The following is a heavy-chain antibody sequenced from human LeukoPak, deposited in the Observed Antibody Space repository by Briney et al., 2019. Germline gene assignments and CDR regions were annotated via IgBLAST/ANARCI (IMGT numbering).Heavy chain of an antibody. CDR1: GFPFSSYP. V-gene: IGHV3-23*01. CDR2: ITASGDST. Sequence: GGSLRLSCAGSGFPFSSYPISWVRQPPGKGLEWVSAITASGDSTYSADSVKGRFTISRDNSRNTLFLEMSSLRAEDTAVYYCAKALSNRITMIVVSGWGQGTLVTVSS. CDR3: AKALSNRITMIVVSG. D-gene: IGHD3-22*01. J-gene: IGHJ4*02.